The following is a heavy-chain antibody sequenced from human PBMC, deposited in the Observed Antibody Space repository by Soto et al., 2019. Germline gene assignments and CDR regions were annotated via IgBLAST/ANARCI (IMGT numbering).Heavy chain of an antibody. V-gene: IGHV4-61*08. Sequence: SETLSLTCTVSGGSISSGGYYWSWIRQPPGKGLEWIGYIYYSGSTNYNPSLKSRVTISVDTSKNQFSLKLSSVTAADTAVYYCARELVHAFDIWGQGTMVTVSS. J-gene: IGHJ3*02. D-gene: IGHD6-6*01. CDR3: ARELVHAFDI. CDR2: IYYSGST. CDR1: GGSISSGGYY.